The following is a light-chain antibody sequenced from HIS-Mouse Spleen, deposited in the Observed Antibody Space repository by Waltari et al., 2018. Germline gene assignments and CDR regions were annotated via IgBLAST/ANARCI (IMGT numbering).Light chain of an antibody. V-gene: IGLV3-25*03. CDR2: KDS. CDR1: ALPKKY. Sequence: SYELTQPPSVSVSPGQTARITCSGDALPKKYAYWYQQKPGQAPVLVIYKDSERPSGIPERFYGSSSGTTVTLTISGVQAEDEADYYCQSADSSGTGWVFGGGTKLTVL. CDR3: QSADSSGTGWV. J-gene: IGLJ3*02.